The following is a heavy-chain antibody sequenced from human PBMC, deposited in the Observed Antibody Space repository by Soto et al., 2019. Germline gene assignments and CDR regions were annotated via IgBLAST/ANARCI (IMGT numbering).Heavy chain of an antibody. CDR1: GGSISSSSYY. D-gene: IGHD6-19*01. CDR2: IYYSGST. Sequence: QLQLQESGPGLVKPSETLSLTCTVSGGSISSSSYYWGWIRQPPGKGLEWIGSIYYSGSTYYNPSPKSRVTIPVDTSKNQFSLKLSSVTAADTAVYYCARDYSSGWYGWFDPWGQGTLVTVSS. V-gene: IGHV4-39*01. CDR3: ARDYSSGWYGWFDP. J-gene: IGHJ5*02.